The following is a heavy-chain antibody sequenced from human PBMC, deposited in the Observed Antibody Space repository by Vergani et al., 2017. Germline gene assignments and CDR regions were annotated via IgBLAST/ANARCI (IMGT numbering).Heavy chain of an antibody. J-gene: IGHJ4*02. CDR2: ISGSGGST. CDR1: GFTFSSYA. V-gene: IGHV3-23*01. D-gene: IGHD5-18*01. Sequence: EVQLLESGGGLVQPGGSLRPSCAAAGFTFSSYAMSWVRQAPGKGLEWVSAISGSGGSTYYADSVKGRFTISRDNSKNTLYLQMNSLRAEDTAVYYCARGLLYYFDYWGQGTLVTVSS. CDR3: ARGLLYYFDY.